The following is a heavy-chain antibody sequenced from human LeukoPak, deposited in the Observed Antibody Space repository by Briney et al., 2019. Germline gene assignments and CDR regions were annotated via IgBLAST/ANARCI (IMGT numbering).Heavy chain of an antibody. CDR3: ARDPYGSGNYYGIDP. D-gene: IGHD3-10*01. CDR1: GGSISSGDYY. V-gene: IGHV4-30-4*01. CDR2: IYYSGST. Sequence: SQTLSLTCTVSGGSISSGDYYWSWIRQPPGKGLEWIGYIYYSGSTYYNPSLKSRVTISVDTSKNQFSLKLSSVTAADTAVYYCARDPYGSGNYYGIDPWGQGTLVTVSS. J-gene: IGHJ5*02.